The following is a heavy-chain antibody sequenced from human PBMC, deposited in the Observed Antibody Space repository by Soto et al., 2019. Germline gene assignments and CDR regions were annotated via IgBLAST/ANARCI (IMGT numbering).Heavy chain of an antibody. Sequence: PSETLSLTCTVSGAPVSSETHFWTWIRQPPGKGLEWIGYMYYSGITNSNPALKSRVTLSVDRSRNQFSLSLNSVTAADTAVYSCAREDMSGTYYFDYWGPG. CDR3: AREDMSGTYYFDY. D-gene: IGHD1-26*01. CDR2: MYYSGIT. J-gene: IGHJ4*02. CDR1: GAPVSSETHF. V-gene: IGHV4-61*01.